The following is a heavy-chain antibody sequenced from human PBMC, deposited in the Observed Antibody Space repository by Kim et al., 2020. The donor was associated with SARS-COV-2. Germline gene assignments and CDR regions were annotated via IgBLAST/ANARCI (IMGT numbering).Heavy chain of an antibody. V-gene: IGHV1-2*06. CDR3: ARGSTVTTLALWYFDL. CDR1: GYTFTGYY. Sequence: ASVKVSCKASGYTFTGYYMHWVRQAPGQGLEWMGRINPNSGGTNYAQKFQGRVTMTRDTSISTAYMELSRLRSDDTAVYYCARGSTVTTLALWYFDLWGRGTLVTVSS. D-gene: IGHD4-17*01. J-gene: IGHJ2*01. CDR2: INPNSGGT.